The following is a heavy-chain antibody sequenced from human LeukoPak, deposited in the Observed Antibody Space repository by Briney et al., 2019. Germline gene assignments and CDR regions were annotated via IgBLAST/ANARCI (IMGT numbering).Heavy chain of an antibody. Sequence: SVKVSCKASGGTFSSYAISWVRQAPGQGLEWMGRIIPIFGIANYAQKFQGRVTITADKSTSTAYMELSSLRSEDTAVYYCARSCSGGSCYWKFDPWGQGTLVTVSS. CDR3: ARSCSGGSCYWKFDP. D-gene: IGHD2-15*01. V-gene: IGHV1-69*04. CDR2: IIPIFGIA. J-gene: IGHJ5*02. CDR1: GGTFSSYA.